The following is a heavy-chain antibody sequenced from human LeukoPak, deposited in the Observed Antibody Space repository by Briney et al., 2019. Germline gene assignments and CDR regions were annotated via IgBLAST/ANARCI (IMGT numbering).Heavy chain of an antibody. CDR1: GGSISSSSYY. J-gene: IGHJ4*02. V-gene: IGHV4-39*01. Sequence: SETLSLTCTVSGGSISSSSYYWGWIRRPPGKGLEWIGSIYYSGSTYYNPSLKSRVTISVDTSKNQFSLKLSSVTAADTAVHYCARLGDFWSGYTFDYWGQGTLVTVSS. CDR2: IYYSGST. CDR3: ARLGDFWSGYTFDY. D-gene: IGHD3-3*01.